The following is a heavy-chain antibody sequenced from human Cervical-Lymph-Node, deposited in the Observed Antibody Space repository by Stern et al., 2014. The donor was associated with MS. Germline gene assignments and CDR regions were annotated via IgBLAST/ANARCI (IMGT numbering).Heavy chain of an antibody. CDR1: DGSISNSGYY. CDR3: ARGPISLDAFDI. CDR2: IYYSGTT. D-gene: IGHD2/OR15-2a*01. Sequence: QLQLQESGPGLVKPSQTLSLTCTVSDGSISNSGYYWSWIRQHPGKGLEWIGFIYYSGTTYYNPSLDSRVTFSVDTSTNHFSLRLNSVTAADTAVYYCARGPISLDAFDIWGQGTMVIVSS. J-gene: IGHJ3*02. V-gene: IGHV4-31*03.